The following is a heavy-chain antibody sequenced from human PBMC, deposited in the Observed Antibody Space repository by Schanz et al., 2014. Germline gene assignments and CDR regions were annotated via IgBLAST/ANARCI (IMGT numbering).Heavy chain of an antibody. CDR3: ARAKRFGDMDA. CDR2: ISAYNGHT. J-gene: IGHJ6*02. CDR1: GYTFISYG. V-gene: IGHV1-18*01. Sequence: QVQLVQSGAEVKKPGASVKVSCKASGYTFISYGIKWVRQAPGQGLEWMGWISAYNGHTDYAQKLQGRVTLTTDTSTSTAYMELRNLRSDDTAVYYCARAKRFGDMDAWGQGPTVTVSS. D-gene: IGHD3-10*01.